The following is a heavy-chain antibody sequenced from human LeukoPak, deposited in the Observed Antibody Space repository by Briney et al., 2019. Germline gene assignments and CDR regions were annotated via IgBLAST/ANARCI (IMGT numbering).Heavy chain of an antibody. J-gene: IGHJ5*02. CDR2: INWNGGST. CDR3: AREFLAAAGTINWLDP. D-gene: IGHD6-13*01. Sequence: PGGSLRLSCAASGFTFDDYGMSWVRKAPGKGLEWVSGINWNGGSTGYADSVKGRFTISRDNAKNSLYLPMNSLRAEDTALYYCAREFLAAAGTINWLDPWGQGTLVTVSS. CDR1: GFTFDDYG. V-gene: IGHV3-20*04.